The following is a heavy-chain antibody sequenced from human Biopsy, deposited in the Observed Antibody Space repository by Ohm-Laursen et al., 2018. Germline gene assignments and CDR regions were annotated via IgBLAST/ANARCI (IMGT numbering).Heavy chain of an antibody. Sequence: GTLSLTCIVSGDSVTKYYWSWIRQPPGKGLEWIGYISDTGTTNYNPSLRGRVAMSVDTSKNQFSLQLTSVTAADTAMFFCARLFRLDDYWNDDPPDGFDVWGQGTMVTVSS. V-gene: IGHV4-59*02. CDR1: GDSVTKYY. D-gene: IGHD3-3*01. J-gene: IGHJ3*01. CDR2: ISDTGTT. CDR3: ARLFRLDDYWNDDPPDGFDV.